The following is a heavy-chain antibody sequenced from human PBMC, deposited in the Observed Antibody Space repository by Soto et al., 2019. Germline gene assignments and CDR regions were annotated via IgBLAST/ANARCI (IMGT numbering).Heavy chain of an antibody. CDR3: VRHVCLES. Sequence: WRSLRLSCSASGFNVSSNSMNWVRQAPGKGLEWLSLIHSDANTKYADSVKGRFTVSRDSSENKFYLQMNSLRAEDTAVYYCVRHVCLESWGQGTLVTVSS. J-gene: IGHJ5*02. CDR1: GFNVSSNS. D-gene: IGHD3-16*01. CDR2: IHSDANT. V-gene: IGHV3-53*01.